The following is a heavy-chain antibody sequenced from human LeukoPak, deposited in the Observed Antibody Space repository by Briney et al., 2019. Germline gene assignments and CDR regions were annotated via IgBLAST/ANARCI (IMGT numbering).Heavy chain of an antibody. CDR1: GGSFTNYY. Sequence: PSETLSLTCAVYGGSFTNYYWSWIRQVPGKGLEWIGEIHHRAGTNYNPSLKSRVTISADTSKNQFSLTLSSVTAADSAVFYCARGPVRDVDGLTGNSYYFGLDAWGHGTTVPVSS. D-gene: IGHD3-9*01. CDR3: ARGPVRDVDGLTGNSYYFGLDA. V-gene: IGHV4-34*01. J-gene: IGHJ6*02. CDR2: IHHRAGT.